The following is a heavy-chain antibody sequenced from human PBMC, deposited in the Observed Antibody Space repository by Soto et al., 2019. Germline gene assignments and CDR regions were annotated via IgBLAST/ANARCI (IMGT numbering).Heavy chain of an antibody. CDR1: GYTFNCCR. CDR2: IKPGNGKT. Sequence: ASLNVSCKASGYTFNCCRINWVRQSPGRGPEWMGWIKPGNGKTKYTQQFQGRVIPERDTSASKAYMELSSLRPEDTAVYYFARGGYFDSSNYLSYWGLGTLVTVS. J-gene: IGHJ4*02. CDR3: ARGGYFDSSNYLSY. V-gene: IGHV1-3*01. D-gene: IGHD3-22*01.